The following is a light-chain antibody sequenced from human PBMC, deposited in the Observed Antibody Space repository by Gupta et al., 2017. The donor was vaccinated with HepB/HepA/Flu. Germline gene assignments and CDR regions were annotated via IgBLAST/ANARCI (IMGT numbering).Light chain of an antibody. CDR1: QGIINF. Sequence: DIQLTQSPPFLSASVGDRVTISCRASQGIINFLSWYQQKPGKAPRLLIYAASTLQRGVPSRFSGSGSGSQFTLTISSLQPEDFATYYCQQFNGYPLTFGGGTKVEIK. CDR3: QQFNGYPLT. J-gene: IGKJ4*01. V-gene: IGKV1-9*01. CDR2: AAS.